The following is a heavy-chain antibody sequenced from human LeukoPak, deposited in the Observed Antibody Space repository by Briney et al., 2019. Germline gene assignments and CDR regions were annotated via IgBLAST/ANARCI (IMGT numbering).Heavy chain of an antibody. J-gene: IGHJ4*02. CDR3: ARLRIAAAGTPNDY. Sequence: PSETLSLTCTVSGGSVSSGSHYWSWIRQPPGKGLEWIGYIYYSGSTNYNPSLKSRVTISVDTSKNQFSLKLSSVTAADTAVYYCARLRIAAAGTPNDYWGQGTLVTVSS. D-gene: IGHD6-13*01. CDR2: IYYSGST. V-gene: IGHV4-61*01. CDR1: GGSVSSGSHY.